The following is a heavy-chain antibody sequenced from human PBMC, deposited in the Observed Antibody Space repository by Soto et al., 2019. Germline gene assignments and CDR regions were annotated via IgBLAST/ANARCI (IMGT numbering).Heavy chain of an antibody. CDR1: GFTFCSYG. CDR3: ARDLGDWPDSSSGFDY. CDR2: IWYDGSNK. D-gene: IGHD6-13*01. Sequence: PGGSLRLSCAASGFTFCSYGMHWVRQAPGKGLEWVAVIWYDGSNKYYADSVKGRFTISRDNSKNTLYLQMNSLRAEDTAVYYCARDLGDWPDSSSGFDYWGQGTLLTVSS. V-gene: IGHV3-33*01. J-gene: IGHJ4*02.